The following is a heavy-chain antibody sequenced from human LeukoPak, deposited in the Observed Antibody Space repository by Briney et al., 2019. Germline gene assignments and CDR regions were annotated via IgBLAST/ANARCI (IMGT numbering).Heavy chain of an antibody. J-gene: IGHJ1*01. CDR1: GDSIISGGYC. CDR2: IYYSGST. CDR3: ARGAPYYDILTGYYIGYFQH. D-gene: IGHD3-9*01. V-gene: IGHV4-61*08. Sequence: PSETLSLTCTVSGDSIISGGYCWSWIRQHPGKGLEWIGYIYYSGSTNYNPSLKSRVTISVDTSKNQFSLKLSSVTAADTAVYYCARGAPYYDILTGYYIGYFQHWGQGTLVTVSS.